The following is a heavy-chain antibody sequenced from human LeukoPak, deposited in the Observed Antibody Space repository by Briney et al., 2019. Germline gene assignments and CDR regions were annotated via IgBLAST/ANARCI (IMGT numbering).Heavy chain of an antibody. J-gene: IGHJ4*02. CDR1: RFSFSSYA. CDR3: ARGETAVTSCLHF. V-gene: IGHV3-48*02. CDR2: ISISSSTI. Sequence: PGGSLRLSCAASRFSFSSYAMNWVRQAPGKGLEWVSYISISSSTIYYADSVKGRFTISRDNAKNSLYLQMNSLRDEDTAVYYRARGETAVTSCLHFWGQGTLVTVS. D-gene: IGHD4-17*01.